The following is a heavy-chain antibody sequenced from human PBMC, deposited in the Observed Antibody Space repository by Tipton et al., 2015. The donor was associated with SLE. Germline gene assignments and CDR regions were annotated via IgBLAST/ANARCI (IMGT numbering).Heavy chain of an antibody. V-gene: IGHV1-18*01. J-gene: IGHJ4*02. CDR1: GYTFRRFV. D-gene: IGHD3-22*01. CDR2: ISAYNGNT. Sequence: QSGAEVKKPGASVKVSCKASGYTFRRFVISWVRQAPGQGLEWMGWISAYNGNTYYAQKFQDRVTMTADTSTNTAYVELRSLRSDDTAVYYCARGSDYYDGGGYDGHHSFDYWGQGTLVTVSS. CDR3: ARGSDYYDGGGYDGHHSFDY.